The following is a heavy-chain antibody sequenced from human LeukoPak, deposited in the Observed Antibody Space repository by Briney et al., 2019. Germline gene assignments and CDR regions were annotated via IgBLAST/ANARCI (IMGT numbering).Heavy chain of an antibody. J-gene: IGHJ5*01. CDR2: ISHGGRT. D-gene: IGHD3-3*01. V-gene: IGHV4-34*01. Sequence: PSETLSLTCAVSLGSFSDFYWSWIRQPPGKGLEWIGEISHGGRTNYNPSLESRVTISVDTSKNHFSLKLTSVSAADTAVYYCAKGFLEWVPDSWGQGTLVAVSS. CDR1: LGSFSDFY. CDR3: AKGFLEWVPDS.